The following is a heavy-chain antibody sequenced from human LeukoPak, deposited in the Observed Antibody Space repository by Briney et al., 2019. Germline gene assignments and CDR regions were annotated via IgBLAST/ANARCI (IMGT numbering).Heavy chain of an antibody. D-gene: IGHD3-3*01. CDR1: GGSFSGYY. V-gene: IGHV4-34*01. J-gene: IGHJ5*02. Sequence: PSETLSLTCAVYGGSFSGYYWSWIRQPPGKGLEWIGEINHSGSTNYNPSLKSRVTISVDTSKNQFSLKLSSVTAADTAVYYCARDRELWSGLFDPWGQGTLVTVSS. CDR2: INHSGST. CDR3: ARDRELWSGLFDP.